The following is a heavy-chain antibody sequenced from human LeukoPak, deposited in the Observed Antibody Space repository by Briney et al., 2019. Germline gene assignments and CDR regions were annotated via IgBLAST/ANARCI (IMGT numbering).Heavy chain of an antibody. CDR1: GGSISSNY. CDR3: ARHSRSAYTGYENAFDI. J-gene: IGHJ3*02. D-gene: IGHD5-12*01. Sequence: PSETLSLTCTVSGGSISSNYWCWIRQPPGKGLEYIGYVSYRGSTNYNPSLKSRVTVSADTSKNQFSLRLSSVTAADTGIYYCARHSRSAYTGYENAFDIWGQGTMVTVSS. CDR2: VSYRGST. V-gene: IGHV4-59*08.